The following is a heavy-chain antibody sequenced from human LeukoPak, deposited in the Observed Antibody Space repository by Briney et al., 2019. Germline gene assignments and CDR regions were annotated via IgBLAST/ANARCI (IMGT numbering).Heavy chain of an antibody. CDR2: ISSGRSYI. J-gene: IGHJ4*02. CDR3: ARADSSSWNYFDY. D-gene: IGHD6-13*01. Sequence: GGSLRLSCAASGFTFSSYNMNWVRQAPGKGLEWVSSISSGRSYIYYADSVKGRFTISRDNAKNSLYLQMNSLRAEDTAVYYCARADSSSWNYFDYWGQGTLVTVSS. CDR1: GFTFSSYN. V-gene: IGHV3-21*01.